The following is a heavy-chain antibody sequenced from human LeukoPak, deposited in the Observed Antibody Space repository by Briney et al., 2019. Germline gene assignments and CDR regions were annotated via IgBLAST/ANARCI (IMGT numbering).Heavy chain of an antibody. CDR2: INWNGGNT. J-gene: IGHJ4*02. V-gene: IGHV3-20*04. CDR1: GFTCGDYG. Sequence: GGSLRLSCAASGFTCGDYGMSWVCQAPGKGLEWVSSINWNGGNTAYADSVKGRFTISRDTAKDSLYLQLNSLRAEDTALYYCARDRGWLQYIDYWGQGTLVTVSS. CDR3: ARDRGWLQYIDY. D-gene: IGHD5-24*01.